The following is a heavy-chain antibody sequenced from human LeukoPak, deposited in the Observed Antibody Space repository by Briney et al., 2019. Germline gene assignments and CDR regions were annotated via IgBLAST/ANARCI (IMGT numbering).Heavy chain of an antibody. V-gene: IGHV3-23*01. CDR1: GFTFSSYA. CDR3: AKGPMRWFGEMREYYFDY. J-gene: IGHJ4*02. CDR2: ISGSGGST. D-gene: IGHD3-10*01. Sequence: GGSLRLSCAASGFTFSSYAMSWVRQAPGKGLDWVSAISGSGGSTYYADSVKGRFTISRDNSKNTLYLQMNSLRAEDTAVYYCAKGPMRWFGEMREYYFDYWGQGTLVTVSS.